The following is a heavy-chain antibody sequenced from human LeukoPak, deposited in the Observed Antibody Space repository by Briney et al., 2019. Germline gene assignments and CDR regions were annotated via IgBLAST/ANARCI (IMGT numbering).Heavy chain of an antibody. J-gene: IGHJ4*02. CDR1: GGSISTYY. D-gene: IGHD3-22*01. CDR3: ARVAYYDSSGYYFGY. CDR2: IDSTGST. Sequence: PSETLSLTCTVSGGSISTYYWSWIRQPPGKGLECIGYIDSTGSTNYKPSLKSRVTISVDTSKNQFSLRMRSVTAADTAVYYCARVAYYDSSGYYFGYWGQGTLVTVSS. V-gene: IGHV4-59*01.